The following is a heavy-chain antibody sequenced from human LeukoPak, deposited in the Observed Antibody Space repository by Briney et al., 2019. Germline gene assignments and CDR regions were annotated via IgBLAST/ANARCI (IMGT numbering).Heavy chain of an antibody. CDR2: IKEDGRRA. J-gene: IGHJ4*02. CDR3: ASDRAFSQFDY. D-gene: IGHD3-10*01. V-gene: IGHV3-7*01. Sequence: XVRXXXGXGXXGGASIKEDGRRADYVDSVRGRFTVYRENTKKSLFLQMNSLRVDDTAVYYCASDRAFSQFDYWGQGTLVTVSS.